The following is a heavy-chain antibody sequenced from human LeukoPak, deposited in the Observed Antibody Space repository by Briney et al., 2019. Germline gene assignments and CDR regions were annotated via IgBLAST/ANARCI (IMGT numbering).Heavy chain of an antibody. V-gene: IGHV3-30*18. CDR3: AKGLYSSSSEQFDY. CDR1: GFTFSNYG. J-gene: IGHJ4*02. CDR2: ISYDGRNK. Sequence: PGGSLRLSCAPSGFTFSNYGIHWVRQAPGRGLEWVAVISYDGRNKYYADSVKGRFTISRGNSKNTLYLQMNSLRAEDTAVYYCAKGLYSSSSEQFDYWGQGTLVTVSS. D-gene: IGHD6-6*01.